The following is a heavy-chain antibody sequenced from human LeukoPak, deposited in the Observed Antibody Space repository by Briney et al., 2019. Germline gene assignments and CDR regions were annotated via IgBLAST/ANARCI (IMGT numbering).Heavy chain of an antibody. CDR2: FDPEDGET. CDR1: GYTLTELS. D-gene: IGHD3-3*01. Sequence: ASVKVSCKVSGYTLTELSMHWVRQAPGKGLEWMGGFDPEDGETIYAQKFQGRVTMTEDTSTDTAYMELSSLRSEDTAVYYCATDLRFLEWLGYWGQGTLVTVSS. CDR3: ATDLRFLEWLGY. V-gene: IGHV1-24*01. J-gene: IGHJ4*02.